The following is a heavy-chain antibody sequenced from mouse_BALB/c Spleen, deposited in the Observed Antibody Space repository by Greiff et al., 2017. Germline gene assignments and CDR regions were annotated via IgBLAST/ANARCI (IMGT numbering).Heavy chain of an antibody. V-gene: IGHV5-9-3*01. CDR1: GFTFSSYA. D-gene: IGHD2-1*01. J-gene: IGHJ3*01. CDR3: AGIYYGNLFAY. CDR2: ISSGGSYT. Sequence: EVQLVESGGGLVKPGGSLKLSCAASGFTFSSYAMSWVRQTPEKRLEWVATISSGGSYTYYPDSVKGRFTISRDNAKNTLYLQMSSLRSEDTAMYYCAGIYYGNLFAYWGQGTLVTVSA.